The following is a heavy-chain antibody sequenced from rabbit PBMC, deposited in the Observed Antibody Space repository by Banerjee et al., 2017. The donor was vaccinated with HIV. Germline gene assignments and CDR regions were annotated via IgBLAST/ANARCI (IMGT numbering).Heavy chain of an antibody. D-gene: IGHD3-1*01. CDR1: GFSFSSVYW. J-gene: IGHJ4*01. V-gene: IGHV1S45*01. CDR2: IGTGSSGDT. CDR3: ARGGDADYGYGTLKFLNL. Sequence: QEQLVESGGGLVQPEGSLTLTCTASGFSFSSVYWMCWVRQAPGKGLEWFGCIGTGSSGDTYYASWAKGRFTISKTSSTTVTLQVTSLTAADTATYFCARGGDADYGYGTLKFLNLWGPGTLVTVS.